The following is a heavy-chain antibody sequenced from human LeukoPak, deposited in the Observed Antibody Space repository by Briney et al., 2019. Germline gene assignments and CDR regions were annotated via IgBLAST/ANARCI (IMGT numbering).Heavy chain of an antibody. CDR1: GYTFTSYG. CDR2: ISAYNGNT. J-gene: IGHJ3*02. Sequence: ASVKVSCKASGYTFTSYGISWVRQAPGQGLEWMGWISAYNGNTNCAQKLQGRVTMTTDTSTSTAYMELRSLRSDDTAVYYCARGEDYYDSSGHDAFDIWGQGTMVTVSS. CDR3: ARGEDYYDSSGHDAFDI. V-gene: IGHV1-18*01. D-gene: IGHD3-22*01.